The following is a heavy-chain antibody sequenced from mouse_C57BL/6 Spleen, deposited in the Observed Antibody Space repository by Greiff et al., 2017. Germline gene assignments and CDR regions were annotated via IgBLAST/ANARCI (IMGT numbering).Heavy chain of an antibody. D-gene: IGHD1-1*01. CDR1: GYTFTSYT. CDR3: ARSDYYGSEGFAY. V-gene: IGHV1-4*01. J-gene: IGHJ3*01. Sequence: QVQLQQSGAELARPGASVKMSCKASGYTFTSYTMHWVKQRPGQGLEWIGYINPSSGYTKYNQKFKDKATLTADKSSSTAYMQLSSLTSEDSAVYYCARSDYYGSEGFAYWGQGTLVTVSA. CDR2: INPSSGYT.